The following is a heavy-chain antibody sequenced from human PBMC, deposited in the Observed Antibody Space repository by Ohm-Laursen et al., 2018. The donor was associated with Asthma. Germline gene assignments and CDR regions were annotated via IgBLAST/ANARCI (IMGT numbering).Heavy chain of an antibody. D-gene: IGHD3-22*01. Sequence: SVKVSCKASGGTFSSYAINWVRQAPGRGLEWVGAIIPIFDIPNYAEKFQGRVTITADKSTSTAYMELSSLRSEDTAVYYCARDHSSGYSFSFDYWGQGTLVTVSS. CDR2: IIPIFDIP. V-gene: IGHV1-69*10. J-gene: IGHJ4*02. CDR3: ARDHSSGYSFSFDY. CDR1: GGTFSSYA.